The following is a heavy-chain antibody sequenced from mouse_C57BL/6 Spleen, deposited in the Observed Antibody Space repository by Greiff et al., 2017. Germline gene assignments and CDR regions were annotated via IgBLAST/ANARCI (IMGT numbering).Heavy chain of an antibody. CDR2: IWTVGGT. Sequence: QVQLQQSGPGLVAPSQSLSITCTVSGFSLTSYAISWVRQPPGKGLEWLGVIWTVGGTNYNSSLKSRLSISTDNSKSQVFLKMNSLQTDDTARYYCARNVRITTVVGYFDVWGTGTTVTVSS. V-gene: IGHV2-9-1*01. CDR3: ARNVRITTVVGYFDV. CDR1: GFSLTSYA. J-gene: IGHJ1*03. D-gene: IGHD1-1*01.